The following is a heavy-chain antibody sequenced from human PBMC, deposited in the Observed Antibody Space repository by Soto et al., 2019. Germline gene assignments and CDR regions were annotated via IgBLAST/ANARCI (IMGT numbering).Heavy chain of an antibody. CDR3: ARGSAAIMVD. CDR2: IYYSGGT. Sequence: QVQLQESGPGLLKPSETLSLTCTVSGGSISSYYWSWIRQPPGKGLEWIGYIYYSGGTNYNPSLKSRVTISVDTSKNQFSLKLSSVTAADTAVYYCARGSAAIMVDWGQGTLVTVSS. CDR1: GGSISSYY. J-gene: IGHJ4*02. D-gene: IGHD2-2*01. V-gene: IGHV4-59*01.